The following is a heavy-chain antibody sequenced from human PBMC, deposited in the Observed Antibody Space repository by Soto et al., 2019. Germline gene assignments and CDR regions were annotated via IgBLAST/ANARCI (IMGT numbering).Heavy chain of an antibody. J-gene: IGHJ5*02. V-gene: IGHV2-5*02. CDR3: ALSLGEDWFDP. D-gene: IGHD3-16*01. CDR1: GFSLTTSGVG. CDR2: IYWDDDK. Sequence: QITLKESGPTLVKSTQTLTLTCTFSGFSLTTSGVGVGWIRQPPGKALEWLALIYWDDDKRYSPSLKSRLTITKDTSKNQVVLMITNMDPVDTATYYCALSLGEDWFDPWGQGTLLTVSS.